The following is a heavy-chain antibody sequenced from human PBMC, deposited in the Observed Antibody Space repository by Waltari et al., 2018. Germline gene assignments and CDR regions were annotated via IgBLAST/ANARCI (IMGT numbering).Heavy chain of an antibody. D-gene: IGHD1-26*01. V-gene: IGHV3-9*01. CDR2: ISWNSGSI. J-gene: IGHJ4*02. Sequence: EVQLVESGGGLVQRGRSWRLCCAASGFTFDDYAMHWFRQAPGKGLEWVSGISWNSGSIGYADSVKGRVTISRDNAKNSLYLQMNSLRSEDTALYYCAKDRGCELTLFDYWGQGTLVTVSS. CDR1: GFTFDDYA. CDR3: AKDRGCELTLFDY.